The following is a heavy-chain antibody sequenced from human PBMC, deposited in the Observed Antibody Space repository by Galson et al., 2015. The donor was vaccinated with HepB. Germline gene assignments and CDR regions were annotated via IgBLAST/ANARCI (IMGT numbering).Heavy chain of an antibody. V-gene: IGHV4-4*02. J-gene: IGHJ6*02. CDR1: GVSTGSSNW. CDR2: VFHSGSS. CDR3: AKGVAVAGQFIKGLAV. Sequence: LSLTCAVSGVSTGSSNWWTWVRQPPGKGLEWIGEVFHSGSSNYNPSLKSRVTMSVDKYRNQFSLKLSSVTAADTAVYYCAKGVAVAGQFIKGLAVWGQGTTVIVSS. D-gene: IGHD6-19*01.